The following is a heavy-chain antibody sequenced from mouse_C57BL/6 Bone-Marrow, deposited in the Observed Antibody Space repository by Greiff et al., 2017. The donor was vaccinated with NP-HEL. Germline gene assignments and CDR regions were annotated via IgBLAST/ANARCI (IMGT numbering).Heavy chain of an antibody. V-gene: IGHV5-4*03. CDR3: ARGYYGSSYYAMDY. D-gene: IGHD1-1*01. Sequence: EVMLVESGGGLVKPGGSLKLSCAASGFTFSSYAMSWVRQTPEKRLEWVATISDGGSYTYYPDNVKGRFTLSRDNAKNNLYLQMSHLKSEDTAMYYCARGYYGSSYYAMDYWGQGTSGTVSS. CDR1: GFTFSSYA. CDR2: ISDGGSYT. J-gene: IGHJ4*01.